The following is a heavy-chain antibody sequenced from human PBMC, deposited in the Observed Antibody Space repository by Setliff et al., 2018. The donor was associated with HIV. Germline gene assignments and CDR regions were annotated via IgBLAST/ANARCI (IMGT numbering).Heavy chain of an antibody. V-gene: IGHV4-34*01. J-gene: IGHJ4*02. D-gene: IGHD5-18*01. CDR3: ARDAPWDSYGLDY. CDR1: GGSFSDNY. CDR2: INHSGST. Sequence: SAPLSLPCAVYGGSFSDNYWSWIRQSPGKGLEWIGEINHSGSTNYNPALKSRVTISVDTSKNQFSLKLSSVTAADTAVYYCARDAPWDSYGLDYWGQGTLVTVSS.